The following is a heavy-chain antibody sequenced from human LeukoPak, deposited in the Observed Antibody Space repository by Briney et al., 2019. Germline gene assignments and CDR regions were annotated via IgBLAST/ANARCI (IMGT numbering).Heavy chain of an antibody. D-gene: IGHD5-12*01. J-gene: IGHJ3*02. CDR1: GGYISSSRYY. V-gene: IGHV4-39*01. Sequence: SDTLPLTCTVSGGYISSSRYYCGWIPQPPGKVLEWLASIYYSGSASYNTSPKSRVAISVDSSKNQSSLKLSSVTAADTAVYYCGGYSGYDSGDAFDIWGQGTMVTVSS. CDR2: IYYSGSA. CDR3: GGYSGYDSGDAFDI.